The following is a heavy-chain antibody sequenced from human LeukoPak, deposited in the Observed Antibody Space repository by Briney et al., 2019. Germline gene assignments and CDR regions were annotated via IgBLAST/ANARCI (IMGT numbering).Heavy chain of an antibody. J-gene: IGHJ3*02. CDR3: ARNPRDYYDSSGYFLDAFDI. D-gene: IGHD3-22*01. CDR1: GGSISSYY. Sequence: KTSETLSLTCTVSGGSISSYYWSWIRQPPGKGLEWIAYNYYSGSTNYNPSLKSRVTISVDTSKNQFSLKLSSVTAADTAVYYCARNPRDYYDSSGYFLDAFDIWGQGTMVTVSS. V-gene: IGHV4-59*01. CDR2: NYYSGST.